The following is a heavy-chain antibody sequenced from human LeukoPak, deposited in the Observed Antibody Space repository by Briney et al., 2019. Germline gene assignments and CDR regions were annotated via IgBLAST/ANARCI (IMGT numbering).Heavy chain of an antibody. CDR2: ICHSGST. V-gene: IGHV4-38-2*01. Sequence: PSETLSLTCAVSGYSISSGSFWGWSRQPPGKGLEWIGIICHSGSTYYNPSLKSRVTISVDTSKNQFSLKLSSVTAADTAVYYCARRGRDKARLGYYYYMDVWDKGTTVTVSS. CDR1: GYSISSGSF. CDR3: ARRGRDKARLGYYYYMDV. D-gene: IGHD6-19*01. J-gene: IGHJ6*03.